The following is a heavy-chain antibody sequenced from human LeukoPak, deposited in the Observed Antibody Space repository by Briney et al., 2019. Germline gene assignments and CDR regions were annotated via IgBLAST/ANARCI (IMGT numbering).Heavy chain of an antibody. CDR1: GFTFTSYA. CDR2: ISYDGSNK. J-gene: IGHJ4*02. V-gene: IGHV3-30*04. Sequence: GRSLRLSCAASGFTFTSYAMHWVRQAPGKGLEWVAVISYDGSNKYYADSVKGRFTISRDNSKNTLYLQMNSLRAEDTAVYYCARATTVTTKFDYWGQGTLVTVSS. CDR3: ARATTVTTKFDY. D-gene: IGHD4-17*01.